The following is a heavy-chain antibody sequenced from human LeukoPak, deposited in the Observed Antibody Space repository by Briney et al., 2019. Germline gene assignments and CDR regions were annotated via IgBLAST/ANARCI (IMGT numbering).Heavy chain of an antibody. J-gene: IGHJ4*02. V-gene: IGHV1-3*01. D-gene: IGHD3-10*01. CDR2: INAGNGNT. Sequence: ASVKVSCKASGYTFTRYAMHWVRQAPGQSLEWMGWINAGNGNTKYSQKFQGRVTFTRDTSASTAYMELSSLRSEDTAVYYCGTPPDRLLWFGEPPVYWGQGTLVTVSS. CDR3: GTPPDRLLWFGEPPVY. CDR1: GYTFTRYA.